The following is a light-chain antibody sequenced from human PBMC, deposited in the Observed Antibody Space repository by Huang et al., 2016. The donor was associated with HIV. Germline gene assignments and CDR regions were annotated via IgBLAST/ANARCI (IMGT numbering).Light chain of an antibody. J-gene: IGKJ4*01. CDR3: QQRSSGVT. CDR2: DTA. Sequence: IVLTQSPATLAWYPGERVTLSCRASQSVGNYIAWYQQHPGQSPKLLIYDTANRATGTPVRFSGSGSGTDFTLTISSLESADFAVYYCQQRSSGVTFGGGTKVQVK. CDR1: QSVGNY. V-gene: IGKV3-11*01.